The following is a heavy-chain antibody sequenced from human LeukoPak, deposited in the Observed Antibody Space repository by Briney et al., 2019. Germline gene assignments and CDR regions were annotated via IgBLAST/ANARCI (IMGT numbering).Heavy chain of an antibody. CDR1: GGSIGSGDYY. J-gene: IGHJ4*02. Sequence: SETLSLTCTVSGGSIGSGDYYWSWIRQPPGKGLEWIGYIYYSGSTYYNPSLKSRVTISVDTSKNQFSLKLSSVTAADTAVYYCARGTRYSSSWFSAWGQGTLVTVSS. V-gene: IGHV4-30-4*01. CDR2: IYYSGST. CDR3: ARGTRYSSSWFSA. D-gene: IGHD6-13*01.